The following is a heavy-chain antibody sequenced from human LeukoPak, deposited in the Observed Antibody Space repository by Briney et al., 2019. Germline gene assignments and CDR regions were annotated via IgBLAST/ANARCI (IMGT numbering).Heavy chain of an antibody. CDR1: GDSTNAYY. D-gene: IGHD3-10*01. J-gene: IGHJ4*02. V-gene: IGHV4-59*01. CDR3: ARVRDGPRGTHFDF. Sequence: SETLSLTCTVSGDSTNAYYWGWIRQSPGKGLQCIGYIYYTGGTHYSPSLHSRVTMSIDTSKNQFSLKLHSVTAADTAMYYCARVRDGPRGTHFDFWGQGTLVTVSS. CDR2: IYYTGGT.